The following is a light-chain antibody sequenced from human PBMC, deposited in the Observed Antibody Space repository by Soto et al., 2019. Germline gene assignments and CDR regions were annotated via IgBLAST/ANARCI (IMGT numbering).Light chain of an antibody. J-gene: IGLJ2*01. CDR1: SSDVGGYNY. V-gene: IGLV2-14*01. Sequence: QSALTQPAAVSESPGQSITISCTGTSSDVGGYNYVSWYQQHPGKAPKLMIYDVSNRPSGVSNRFSGSKSGNTASLTISELQAEDEADYYCSSYTSSSVYVVFGGGTKLTVL. CDR3: SSYTSSSVYVV. CDR2: DVS.